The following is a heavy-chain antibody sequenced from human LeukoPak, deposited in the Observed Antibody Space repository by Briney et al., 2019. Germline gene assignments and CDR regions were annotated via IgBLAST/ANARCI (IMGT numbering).Heavy chain of an antibody. V-gene: IGHV1-18*01. CDR1: GYTFTSYG. J-gene: IGHJ4*02. CDR2: ISAYNGNT. D-gene: IGHD6-13*01. CDR3: ASYSSSWSHLDY. Sequence: GASVKVSCKASGYTFTSYGISWVRQAPGQGLEWMGWISAYNGNTNYAQKLQGRVTMTTDTYTSTAYMELRSLRSDDTAVYYCASYSSSWSHLDYWGQGTLVTVSS.